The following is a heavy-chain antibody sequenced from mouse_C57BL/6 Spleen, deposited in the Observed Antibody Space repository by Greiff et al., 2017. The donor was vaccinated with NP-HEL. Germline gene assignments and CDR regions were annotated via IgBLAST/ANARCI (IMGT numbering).Heavy chain of an antibody. CDR3: ASELFYYAMDY. Sequence: VQLQQSGAELVKPGASVKISCKASGYAFSSYWMNWVKQRPGKGLEWIGQIYPGDGDTNYNGKFKGKATLTADKSSSTAYMQLSSLTSEDSAVYFCASELFYYAMDYWGQRTSVTVSS. V-gene: IGHV1-80*01. CDR2: IYPGDGDT. J-gene: IGHJ4*01. CDR1: GYAFSSYW.